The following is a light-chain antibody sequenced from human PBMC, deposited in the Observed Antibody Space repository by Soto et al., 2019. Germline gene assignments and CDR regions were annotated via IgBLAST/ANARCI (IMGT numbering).Light chain of an antibody. CDR2: KAS. CDR3: QHYNSWA. V-gene: IGKV1-5*03. Sequence: DVQMTQSPSTLSASVGDIVTITCRASQTIGSLLAWYQQKPGKAPNLLIYKASSLESGVPSRFSGSGFGTEFTLTSTGLQPDDFATYYCQHYNSWAFGQGTKVEI. CDR1: QTIGSL. J-gene: IGKJ1*01.